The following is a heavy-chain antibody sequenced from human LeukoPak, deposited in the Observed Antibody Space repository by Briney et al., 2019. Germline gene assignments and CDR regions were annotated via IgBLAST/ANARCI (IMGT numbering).Heavy chain of an antibody. V-gene: IGHV3-21*01. CDR2: ISSSSSYI. CDR3: AKDVGGSGSYYTHGAPYYFDY. D-gene: IGHD3-10*01. CDR1: GFTFSSYS. J-gene: IGHJ4*02. Sequence: GGSLRLSCAASGFTFSSYSMNWVRQAPGKGLEWVSSISSSSSYIYYADSVKGRFTISRDNAKNSLYLQMNSLRAEDTAVYYCAKDVGGSGSYYTHGAPYYFDYWGQGTLVTVSS.